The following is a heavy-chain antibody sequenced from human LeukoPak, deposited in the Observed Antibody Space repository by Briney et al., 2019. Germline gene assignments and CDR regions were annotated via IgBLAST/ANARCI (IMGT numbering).Heavy chain of an antibody. CDR3: ARLGYCSGGSCFRYYYYYMDV. V-gene: IGHV4-34*01. CDR2: INHSGST. D-gene: IGHD2-15*01. J-gene: IGHJ6*03. Sequence: SETLSLTCGVYGGSFSGYYWSWIRQPPGKGLEWIGEINHSGSTTYNPSLKSRVTISVDTSKNQFSLKLSSVIAADTAVYYCARLGYCSGGSCFRYYYYYMDVWGKGTTVTISS. CDR1: GGSFSGYY.